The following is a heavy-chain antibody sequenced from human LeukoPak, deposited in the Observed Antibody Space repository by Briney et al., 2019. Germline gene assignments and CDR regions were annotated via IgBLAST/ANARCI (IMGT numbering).Heavy chain of an antibody. CDR2: INSNSGRT. CDR3: ARVAAKTVDY. V-gene: IGHV1-2*02. CDR1: GYTFTDYY. J-gene: IGHJ4*02. D-gene: IGHD2-15*01. Sequence: ASVKVSCKASGYTFTDYYLHWVRQAPGQGLEWMGWINSNSGRTHYIQDFQGRVTMTRDMSTRTVYMELSSLRFEDTAVYYCARVAAKTVDYWGQGTLVTVSS.